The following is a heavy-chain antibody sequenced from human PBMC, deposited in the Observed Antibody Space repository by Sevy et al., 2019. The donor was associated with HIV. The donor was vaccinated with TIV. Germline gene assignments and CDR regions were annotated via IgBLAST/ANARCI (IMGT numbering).Heavy chain of an antibody. CDR2: IRRKAYGGTT. CDR3: TRAVVGDIVVLVAATTLGYYFDY. D-gene: IGHD2-15*01. V-gene: IGHV3-49*04. J-gene: IGHJ4*02. Sequence: GGSLRLSCTASGFTFGDYAMSWVRQAPGKGLEWVGFIRRKAYGGTTEYAASVKGRFTISREDSKSIAYLQMNSVKTEETAVYYCTRAVVGDIVVLVAATTLGYYFDYWGQGTLVTVSS. CDR1: GFTFGDYA.